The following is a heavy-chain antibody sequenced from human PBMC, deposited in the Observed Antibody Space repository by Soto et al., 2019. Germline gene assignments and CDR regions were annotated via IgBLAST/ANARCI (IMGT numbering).Heavy chain of an antibody. Sequence: PSDTLSLTCAVYGGSFSGYYWSWIRQPPGKGLEWIGEINHSGSTNYNPSLKSRVTISVDTSKNQFSLKLSSVTAADTAVYYCAGAGYSYGYSIDYWGQGTLVTVSS. CDR3: AGAGYSYGYSIDY. J-gene: IGHJ4*02. CDR1: GGSFSGYY. D-gene: IGHD5-18*01. CDR2: INHSGST. V-gene: IGHV4-34*01.